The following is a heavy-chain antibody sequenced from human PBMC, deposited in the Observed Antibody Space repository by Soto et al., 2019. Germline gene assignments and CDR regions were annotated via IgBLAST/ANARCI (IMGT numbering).Heavy chain of an antibody. J-gene: IGHJ4*02. CDR3: AKDLALGVPAAIHDY. CDR1: GFTFSSYA. V-gene: IGHV3-23*01. CDR2: ISGSGGST. Sequence: EVQPLESGGGLVQPGGSLRLSCAASGFTFSSYAMSWVRQAPGKGLEWVSAISGSGGSTYYADSVKGRFTISRDNSKNPLYLQMNGLRAEDTAVYYCAKDLALGVPAAIHDYWGQGTLVTVSS. D-gene: IGHD2-2*02.